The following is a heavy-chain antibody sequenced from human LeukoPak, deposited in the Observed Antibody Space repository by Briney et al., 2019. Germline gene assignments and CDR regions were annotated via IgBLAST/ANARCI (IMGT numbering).Heavy chain of an antibody. CDR2: ISPYNGNT. CDR1: GYTFTNYG. J-gene: IGHJ4*02. CDR3: ARDSASSSGY. D-gene: IGHD6-19*01. V-gene: IGHV1-18*01. Sequence: EASVTVSCKASGYTFTNYGISWVRQAPGQGLEWMGWISPYNGNTNYAQNLQGRVTMTTDTSTSTAYMELRSLRSDDTAVYYCARDSASSSGYWGQGTLVTVSS.